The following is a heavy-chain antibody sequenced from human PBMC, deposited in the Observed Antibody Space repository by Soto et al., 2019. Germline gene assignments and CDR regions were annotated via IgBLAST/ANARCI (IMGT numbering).Heavy chain of an antibody. D-gene: IGHD3-22*01. J-gene: IGHJ2*01. CDR2: IKSKTDGGTT. Sequence: EVQVVESGGGLVKPGGSLRLSCAASGFTFSNAWMSWVRQAPGKGLEWVARIKSKTDGGTTDYAAPVKGRFIISRDDSKTTLYLQVNSLKTEDTAVYYCSTSANYYDTHRYRGYFDVWGRGTLVTVSS. CDR3: STSANYYDTHRYRGYFDV. CDR1: GFTFSNAW. V-gene: IGHV3-15*01.